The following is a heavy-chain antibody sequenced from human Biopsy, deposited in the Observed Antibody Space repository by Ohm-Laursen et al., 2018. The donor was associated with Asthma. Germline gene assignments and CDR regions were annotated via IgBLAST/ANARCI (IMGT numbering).Heavy chain of an antibody. CDR1: GDAMSTSGSY. CDR2: IYYSGRT. Sequence: SQTLSLTCIVSGDAMSTSGSYWGWIRQSPGKGLEWTGSIYYSGRTYYNPSLESRVTISADTSKNHFSLKLTSVTAADTAVYYCARAVSSSPYWYFDLWGRGDLVTVSS. V-gene: IGHV4-39*02. D-gene: IGHD6-6*01. J-gene: IGHJ2*01. CDR3: ARAVSSSPYWYFDL.